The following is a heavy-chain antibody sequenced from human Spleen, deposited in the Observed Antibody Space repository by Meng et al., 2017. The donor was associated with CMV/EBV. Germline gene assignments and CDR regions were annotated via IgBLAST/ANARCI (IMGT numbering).Heavy chain of an antibody. CDR2: IYSGGSST. CDR1: GFTFSSYA. D-gene: IGHD3-3*01. J-gene: IGHJ4*02. CDR3: AKGADFWRGSPEY. V-gene: IGHV3-23*03. Sequence: GGSLRLSCAASGFTFSSYAMTWVRQAPGKGLEWVSVIYSGGSSTYYADSVKGRFTISRDNSKNTLYLQMNSLRAEDTAVYYCAKGADFWRGSPEYWGQGTLVTVSS.